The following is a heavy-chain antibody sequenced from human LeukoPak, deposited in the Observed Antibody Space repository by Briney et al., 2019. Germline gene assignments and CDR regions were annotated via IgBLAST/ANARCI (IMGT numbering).Heavy chain of an antibody. J-gene: IGHJ4*02. Sequence: PGGSLRLSCAASGFTSSSYSMNWVRQAPGKGLEWVSSISSGSTYIYYADSVKGRFTISRDNAKNSLYLQMNSLRAEDTAVYYCARVIRDASGFPVDYWGQGTLVTVSS. CDR1: GFTSSSYS. CDR2: ISSGSTYI. CDR3: ARVIRDASGFPVDY. D-gene: IGHD3-10*01. V-gene: IGHV3-21*01.